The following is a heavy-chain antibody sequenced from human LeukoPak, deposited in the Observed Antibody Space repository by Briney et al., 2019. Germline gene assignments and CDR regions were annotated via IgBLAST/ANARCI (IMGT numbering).Heavy chain of an antibody. CDR2: IYYSGST. J-gene: IGHJ4*02. CDR1: GGSISSYY. V-gene: IGHV4-59*08. Sequence: SETLSLTCTASGGSISSYYWSWIRQPPGKGLKWIGYIYYSGSTNYNPCLKSRVTISVDTSKSQFSLKLSSVTAADTAVYYCARHFDGYNSLLDYWGQGTLVTVS. CDR3: ARHFDGYNSLLDY. D-gene: IGHD5-24*01.